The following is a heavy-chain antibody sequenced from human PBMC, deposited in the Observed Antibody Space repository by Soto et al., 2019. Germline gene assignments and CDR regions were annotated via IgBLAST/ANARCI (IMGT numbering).Heavy chain of an antibody. J-gene: IGHJ5*02. CDR3: ARGIATGQLDP. Sequence: ASVKVSCKASGYTFTRYTMNWVRQAPGQRLEWMGWINPDNGNTKSSQKFQDRVIITRDTSASTAYMDLSSLRSEDMAVYYCARGIATGQLDPWGQGTLVTVSS. CDR2: INPDNGNT. CDR1: GYTFTRYT. V-gene: IGHV1-3*01. D-gene: IGHD2-15*01.